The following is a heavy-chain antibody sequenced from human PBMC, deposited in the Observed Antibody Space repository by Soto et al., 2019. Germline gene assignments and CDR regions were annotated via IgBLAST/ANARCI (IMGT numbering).Heavy chain of an antibody. CDR3: ARALGGYDHQWGYYFDY. Sequence: PSETLSLTCTVSGGSISSGDYYWSWIRQPPGKCLEWIGYIYYSGSTYYNPSLKSRVTISVDTSKNQFSLKLSSVTAADTAVYYCARALGGYDHQWGYYFDYWGQGTLVTVYS. J-gene: IGHJ4*02. CDR1: GGSISSGDYY. CDR2: IYYSGST. D-gene: IGHD5-12*01. V-gene: IGHV4-30-4*01.